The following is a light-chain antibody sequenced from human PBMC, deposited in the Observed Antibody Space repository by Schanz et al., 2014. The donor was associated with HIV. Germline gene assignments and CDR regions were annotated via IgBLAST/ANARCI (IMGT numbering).Light chain of an antibody. CDR3: QYFGNSGGT. CDR2: GAS. J-gene: IGKJ4*01. V-gene: IGKV3-20*01. CDR1: QVVSSNY. Sequence: EIVLTQSPGTLSLSPGERATLRCRATQVVSSNYLAWYQQKPGLAPRLLIYGASSRATGIPDRFSGSGFGTDFTLTISSLEPEDFAVYYCQYFGNSGGTFGGGTKVEI.